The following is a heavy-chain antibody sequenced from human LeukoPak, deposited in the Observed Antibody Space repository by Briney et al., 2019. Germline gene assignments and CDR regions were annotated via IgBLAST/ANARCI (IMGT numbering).Heavy chain of an antibody. CDR2: FSYSGST. D-gene: IGHD2-15*01. Sequence: SETLSLTCTVSGDSISSSSYYWGWIRQPPGEGLEWIGSFSYSGSTYYNPSLKSRVTISVDTSKNQFSLKLSSVTAADTAVYYCARDRTVVVVVAATQAHWFDPWGQGTLVTVSS. J-gene: IGHJ5*02. CDR3: ARDRTVVVVVAATQAHWFDP. CDR1: GDSISSSSYY. V-gene: IGHV4-39*07.